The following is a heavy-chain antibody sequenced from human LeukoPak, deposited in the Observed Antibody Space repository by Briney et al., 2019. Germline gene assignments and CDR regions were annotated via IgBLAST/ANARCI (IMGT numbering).Heavy chain of an antibody. CDR2: IYYSGST. V-gene: IGHV4-39*01. CDR3: AVNYYDSSGYIPDDY. D-gene: IGHD3-22*01. CDR1: GGSISSSSYY. Sequence: SETLSLTCTVSGGSISSSSYYWGWIRQPPGKGLEWIGSIYYSGSTYYNPSLKSRVPISVDTSKNQFSLKLSCVTAADTAVYYCAVNYYDSSGYIPDDYWGQGTLVTVSS. J-gene: IGHJ4*02.